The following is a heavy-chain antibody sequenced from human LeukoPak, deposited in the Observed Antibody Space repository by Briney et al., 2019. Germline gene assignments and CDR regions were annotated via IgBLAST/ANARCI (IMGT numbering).Heavy chain of an antibody. CDR1: GCIFSSHS. CDR3: ARGQAVGTDDWYFDL. V-gene: IGHV3-21*01. Sequence: PGGSLRLSCVASGCIFSSHSMSWVRQAPGKGLEWVSFISLSSSYIYYTDSVKGRFTISRDNAKNSLSLKMDSLRAEDTAVYYCARGQAVGTDDWYFDLWGRGTLVTVSS. J-gene: IGHJ2*01. CDR2: ISLSSSYI. D-gene: IGHD6-19*01.